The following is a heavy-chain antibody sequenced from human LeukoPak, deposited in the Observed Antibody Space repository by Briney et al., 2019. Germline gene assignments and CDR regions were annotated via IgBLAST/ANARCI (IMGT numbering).Heavy chain of an antibody. D-gene: IGHD2-21*01. CDR1: GFTFSSYS. J-gene: IGHJ6*02. Sequence: GGSLRLSCAASGFTFSSYSMNWVRQAPGKGLEWVANIKQDGSEKNYVDSVKGRFTISRDNAKNSLYLQMNSLRAEDTALYYCAKGVFHYGMDVWGQGTTVTVSS. CDR3: AKGVFHYGMDV. V-gene: IGHV3-7*03. CDR2: IKQDGSEK.